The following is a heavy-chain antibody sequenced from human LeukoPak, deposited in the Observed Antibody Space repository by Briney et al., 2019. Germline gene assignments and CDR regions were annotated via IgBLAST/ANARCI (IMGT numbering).Heavy chain of an antibody. CDR3: ARETIQAVAGHL. CDR2: ISSTSITM. CDR1: GFTFNRNN. V-gene: IGHV3-48*01. Sequence: PGGSLRLSCAASGFTFNRNNMNWVRQAPGKGLEWVSYISSTSITMYYADSVKGRFTISRDNAKNSLYLQMNSLRADDTAVYYCARETIQAVAGHLWAQRTLVTVSS. J-gene: IGHJ4*02. D-gene: IGHD6-19*01.